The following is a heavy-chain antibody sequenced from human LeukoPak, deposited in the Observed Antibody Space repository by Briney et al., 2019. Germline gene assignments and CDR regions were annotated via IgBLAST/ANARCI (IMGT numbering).Heavy chain of an antibody. CDR3: ARGRGLDY. CDR1: GFTFSRYW. Sequence: GGSLRLSCEASGFTFSRYWMHWVRQAPGKGLVWVSRIKSDGKTNYADSVKGRFTISRDNAKNTVSLQMDSLRAEDTGVYYCARGRGLDYWGQGTLVTVSS. D-gene: IGHD3-10*01. J-gene: IGHJ4*02. CDR2: IKSDGKT. V-gene: IGHV3-74*01.